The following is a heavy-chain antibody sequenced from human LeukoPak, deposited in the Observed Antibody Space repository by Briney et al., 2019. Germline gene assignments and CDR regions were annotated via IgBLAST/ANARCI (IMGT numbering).Heavy chain of an antibody. CDR3: ARGGPLLAMAY. CDR1: GGSISSGSDY. D-gene: IGHD5-24*01. J-gene: IGHJ4*02. V-gene: IGHV4-61*02. CDR2: IYTSGST. Sequence: SQTLSLTCTVSGGSISSGSDYGSWIRQPAGKGLEWIGRIYTSGSTNYNPSLKSRVTISVDTSKNQFSLKLSSVTAADTAVYYCARGGPLLAMAYWGQASLVTVSS.